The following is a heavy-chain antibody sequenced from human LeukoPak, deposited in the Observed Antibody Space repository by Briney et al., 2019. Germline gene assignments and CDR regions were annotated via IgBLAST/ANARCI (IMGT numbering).Heavy chain of an antibody. V-gene: IGHV3-23*01. D-gene: IGHD4-17*01. CDR3: GKAGAGSGDYPDY. J-gene: IGHJ4*02. CDR1: GFTFSSYA. CDR2: ISGSGGST. Sequence: GGSLRLSCAASGFTFSSYAMSWVRQAPGKGLEWVSAISGSGGSTYYADSVKGRFTISRDNSKNTLYLQMNSLRAEDTAVYYCGKAGAGSGDYPDYWGQGTLVTVSS.